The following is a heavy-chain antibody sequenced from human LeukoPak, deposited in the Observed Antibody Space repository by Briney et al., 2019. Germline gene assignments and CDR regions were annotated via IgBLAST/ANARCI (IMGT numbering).Heavy chain of an antibody. CDR2: IYHSGST. CDR3: ARGGTRSYGGNPLGY. J-gene: IGHJ4*02. Sequence: PSGTLSLTCAVSSGSISSSNWWSWVRQPPGKGLEWIGEIYHSGSTNYNPSLKSRVTISVDKSKNQFSLKLSSVTAADTAVYYCARGGTRSYGGNPLGYWGQGTLVTVSS. D-gene: IGHD4-23*01. CDR1: SGSISSSNW. V-gene: IGHV4-4*02.